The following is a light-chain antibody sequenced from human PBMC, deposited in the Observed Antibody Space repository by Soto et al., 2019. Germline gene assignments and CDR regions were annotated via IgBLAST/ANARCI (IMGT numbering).Light chain of an antibody. CDR3: CSYAGSITSAYV. V-gene: IGLV2-23*02. CDR2: EVS. J-gene: IGLJ1*01. CDR1: GSDVGSYTL. Sequence: QSVLTRPAYVSGYPGQSLTISCTGTGSDVGSYTLVSWYQQYPGKAPKLMISEVSKRPSGVSNRFSGSKSGNTASLTISGLQAEDEADYYCCSYAGSITSAYVFGTGTKVTVL.